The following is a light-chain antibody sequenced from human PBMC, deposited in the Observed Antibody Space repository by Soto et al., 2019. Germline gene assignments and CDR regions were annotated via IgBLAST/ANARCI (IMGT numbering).Light chain of an antibody. CDR3: CSYVGSSTWV. V-gene: IGLV2-23*01. CDR1: SSDVGSYNF. Sequence: QSALTQPASVSGSPGQSITISCTGTSSDVGSYNFVSWYQQHPGKAPKLMIYEGSKRPSGVSNRFSGSKSGNTASLTISGLQAEDEADYYCCSYVGSSTWVFGTGTKLTVL. J-gene: IGLJ1*01. CDR2: EGS.